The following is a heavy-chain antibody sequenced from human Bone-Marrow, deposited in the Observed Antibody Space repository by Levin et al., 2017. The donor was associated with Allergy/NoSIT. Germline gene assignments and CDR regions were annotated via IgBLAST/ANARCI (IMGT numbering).Heavy chain of an antibody. J-gene: IGHJ4*02. CDR1: GYTFSDFN. Sequence: ASVKVSCKASGYTFSDFNIHWVRQAPGQGPQWLGIINPSGGGTNYAQAFQGRITVISDRSTHTVYMELSSLKPEDTAVYYCARDAVVRAGGNVCSAGRFGYWGQGALLSVSS. CDR3: ARDAVVRAGGNVCSAGRFGY. CDR2: INPSGGGT. V-gene: IGHV1-46*01. D-gene: IGHD4-23*01.